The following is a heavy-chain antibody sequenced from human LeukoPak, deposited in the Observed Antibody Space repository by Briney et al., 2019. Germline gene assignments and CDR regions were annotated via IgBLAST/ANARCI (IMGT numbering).Heavy chain of an antibody. Sequence: SETLSLTCTVSGGSISSYYWSWIRQPAGKGLEWIGRIYTSGSTNYNPSLRSRVTISVDSSTNHFSLRLTSVTAADTAIYYCAAMTTVTMYSYFFDSWGQGTLLTVSS. CDR2: IYTSGST. CDR1: GGSISSYY. CDR3: AAMTTVTMYSYFFDS. D-gene: IGHD4-17*01. J-gene: IGHJ4*02. V-gene: IGHV4-4*07.